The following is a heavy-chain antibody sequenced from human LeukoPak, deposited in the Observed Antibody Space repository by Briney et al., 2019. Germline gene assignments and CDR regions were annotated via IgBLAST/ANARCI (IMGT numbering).Heavy chain of an antibody. CDR3: AKLRVPGFDF. CDR2: ISASDGTT. CDR1: GFTFSGYA. Sequence: QTGGSLRLSCAASGFTFSGYAMNWVRQAPGKGLEWVSSISASDGTTHYADSVKGRFTISRDNSKNTLSLQMNTLRAEDTAIYYCAKLRVPGFDFGGQGTLVTVSS. D-gene: IGHD4/OR15-4a*01. V-gene: IGHV3-23*01. J-gene: IGHJ4*02.